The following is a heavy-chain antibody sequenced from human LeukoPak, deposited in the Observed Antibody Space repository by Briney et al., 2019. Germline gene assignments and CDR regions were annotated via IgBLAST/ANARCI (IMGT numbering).Heavy chain of an antibody. CDR1: GCTFSGYY. V-gene: IGHV1-2*02. J-gene: IGHJ4*02. D-gene: IGHD2-21*02. Sequence: APVKVSCKASGCTFSGYYIHWVRQAPGQGLEWMGWISPSSGGTNYAQKFQGRVIMTRDTSIGTAYMELRRLRSDDTAVYYCASPKYGDFYFDYWGQGTLVTVSS. CDR2: ISPSSGGT. CDR3: ASPKYGDFYFDY.